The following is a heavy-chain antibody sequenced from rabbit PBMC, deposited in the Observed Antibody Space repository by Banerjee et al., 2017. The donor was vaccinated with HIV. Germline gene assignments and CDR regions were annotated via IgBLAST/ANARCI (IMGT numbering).Heavy chain of an antibody. CDR1: GFSFISSYW. Sequence: QSLEESGGDLVKPGASLTLTCTASGFSFISSYWICWVRQAPGKGLEWIACIYAGSSGSTYYATWAKGRFTISKTSSTTVTLQMTSLTAADTATYFCARGGYDDSGNWDGFDPWGPGTLVTVS. V-gene: IGHV1S40*01. CDR2: IYAGSSGST. D-gene: IGHD2-1*01. CDR3: ARGGYDDSGNWDGFDP. J-gene: IGHJ2*01.